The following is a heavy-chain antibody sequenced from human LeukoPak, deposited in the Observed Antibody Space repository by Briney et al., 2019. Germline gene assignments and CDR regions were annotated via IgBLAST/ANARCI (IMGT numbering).Heavy chain of an antibody. CDR2: MNPNSGNT. D-gene: IGHD3-22*01. CDR3: ARVRPGDYYDSSGYWGWFDP. J-gene: IGHJ5*02. V-gene: IGHV1-8*03. Sequence: ASVKVSCKASGYTFTSYDINWVRQTTGQGLEWMGWMNPNSGNTGYAQKFQGRVTITRNTSISTAYMELSRLRSDDTAVYYCARVRPGDYYDSSGYWGWFDPWGQGTLVTVSS. CDR1: GYTFTSYD.